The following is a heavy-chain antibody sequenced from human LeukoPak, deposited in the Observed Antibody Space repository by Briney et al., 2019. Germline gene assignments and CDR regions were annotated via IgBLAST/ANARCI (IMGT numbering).Heavy chain of an antibody. Sequence: PSETLSLTCTVSGGSISSYYWSWTRQPPGKGLEWIGEINHSGSTNYNPSLKSRVTISVDTSKNQFSLKLSSVTAADTAVYYCARGVQLNAFDIWGQGTMVTVSS. J-gene: IGHJ3*02. V-gene: IGHV4-34*01. CDR2: INHSGST. D-gene: IGHD5-18*01. CDR3: ARGVQLNAFDI. CDR1: GGSISSYY.